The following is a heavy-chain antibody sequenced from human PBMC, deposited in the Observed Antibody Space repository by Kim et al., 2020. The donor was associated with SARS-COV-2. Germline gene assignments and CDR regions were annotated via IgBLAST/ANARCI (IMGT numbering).Heavy chain of an antibody. D-gene: IGHD1-26*01. V-gene: IGHV3-53*01. J-gene: IGHJ4*02. CDR3: TRVEVGGPSLVPFDF. CDR1: GFAVSSYH. Sequence: GGSLRLSCAVSGFAVSSYHITWVRQSPEKGLEWVSVIYTSGETYYADSVKGRFTNSRDNSKNMVDLQMNRLRVEETALYYCTRVEVGGPSLVPFDFWGQGTLVTASS. CDR2: IYTSGET.